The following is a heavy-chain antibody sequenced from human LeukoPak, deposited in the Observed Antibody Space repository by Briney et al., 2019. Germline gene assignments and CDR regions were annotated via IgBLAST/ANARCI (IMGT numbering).Heavy chain of an antibody. CDR3: ARGLYGSGWHNDY. Sequence: ASVKVSCKASGYTFTGYYMHWVRQAPGQGLEWMGRINPNSGGTNYAQKFQGRVTMTRDTSISTAYMELSRLRSDDTAVYYCARGLYGSGWHNDYWGQGTLVTVSS. J-gene: IGHJ4*02. CDR2: INPNSGGT. D-gene: IGHD6-19*01. CDR1: GYTFTGYY. V-gene: IGHV1-2*06.